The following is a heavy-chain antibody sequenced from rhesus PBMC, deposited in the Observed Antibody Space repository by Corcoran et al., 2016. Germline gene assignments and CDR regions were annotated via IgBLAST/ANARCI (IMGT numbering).Heavy chain of an antibody. CDR2: ITYSGSK. V-gene: IGHV4-122*02. D-gene: IGHD6-25*01. CDR1: GGSISSGYYY. CDR3: ASLAAAGY. Sequence: QVQLQESGPGLVKPSETLSLTCAVSGGSISSGYYYWSWVRQPPGKGLEWIGYITYSGSKSYNPSLKSRVTILIDTSNNQFSLKLSSVTAADTAVYYCASLAAAGYWGQGVLVTVSS. J-gene: IGHJ4*01.